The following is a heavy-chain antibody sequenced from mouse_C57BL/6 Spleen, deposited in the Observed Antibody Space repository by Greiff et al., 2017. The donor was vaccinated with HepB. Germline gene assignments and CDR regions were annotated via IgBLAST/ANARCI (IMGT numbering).Heavy chain of an antibody. V-gene: IGHV5-16*01. D-gene: IGHD2-10*02. CDR2: INYDGSST. CDR1: GFTFSDYY. CDR3: ARGVYGHYFDY. J-gene: IGHJ2*01. Sequence: EVKVVESEGGLVQPGSSMKLSCTASGFTFSDYYMAWVRQVPEKGLEWVANINYDGSSTYYLDSLKSRFIISRDNAKNILYLQMSSLKSEDTATYYCARGVYGHYFDYWGQGTTLTVSS.